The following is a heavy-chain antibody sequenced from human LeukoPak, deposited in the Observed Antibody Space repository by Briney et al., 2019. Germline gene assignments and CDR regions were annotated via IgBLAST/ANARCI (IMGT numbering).Heavy chain of an antibody. CDR2: ISYDGSNK. Sequence: GGSLRLSCAASGFTFSINGMHWVRQAPGKGLEWVAVISYDGSNKYYADSVKGRFTISRDNSKNTLYLQMNSLRAEDTAVYYCAKDRHRSGWYFHYWGQGTLVTVSS. V-gene: IGHV3-30*18. J-gene: IGHJ4*02. D-gene: IGHD6-19*01. CDR1: GFTFSING. CDR3: AKDRHRSGWYFHY.